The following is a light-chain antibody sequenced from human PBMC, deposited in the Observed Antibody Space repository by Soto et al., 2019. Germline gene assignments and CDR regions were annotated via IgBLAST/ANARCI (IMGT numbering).Light chain of an antibody. CDR3: AAWDDNLNGPV. Sequence: QSVLTPPPSVSGTPGQKVTISCSGDKSNIGTNTVNWYQQLPGMAPKLVIYSNAQRPAGVPDRFSGSKSGTSASLAIRGLQSEDEAESSCAAWDDNLNGPVFGGGTKLTVL. J-gene: IGLJ3*02. CDR2: SNA. V-gene: IGLV1-44*01. CDR1: KSNIGTNT.